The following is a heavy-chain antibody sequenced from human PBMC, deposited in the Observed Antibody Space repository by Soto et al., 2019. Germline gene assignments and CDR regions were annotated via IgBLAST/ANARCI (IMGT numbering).Heavy chain of an antibody. J-gene: IGHJ6*02. CDR1: GSSISSSNW. V-gene: IGHV4-4*02. Sequence: SETLSLTCAVSGSSISSSNWWSWVRQPPGKGLEWIGEIYHSGSTNYNPSLKSRVTISVDKSKNQFSLKLSSVTAADTAVYYCARDKVEQQLVVYYGMDVWGQGTTVTGSS. CDR3: ARDKVEQQLVVYYGMDV. CDR2: IYHSGST. D-gene: IGHD6-13*01.